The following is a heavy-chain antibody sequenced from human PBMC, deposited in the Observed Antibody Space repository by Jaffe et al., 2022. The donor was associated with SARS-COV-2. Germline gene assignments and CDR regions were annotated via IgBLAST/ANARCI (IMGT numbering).Heavy chain of an antibody. J-gene: IGHJ4*02. Sequence: EVQLVESGGGLVQPGGSLRLSCSASGFAFSSYFIHWVRQAPGKGLEYVSAISSDGGSTYHADSVKGRFTISRDNSKNTLYLQMTSLRAEDTAIYYCVKMGNGWYEYWGQGTLVTVSS. CDR2: ISSDGGST. CDR3: VKMGNGWYEY. CDR1: GFAFSSYF. D-gene: IGHD6-19*01. V-gene: IGHV3-64D*09.